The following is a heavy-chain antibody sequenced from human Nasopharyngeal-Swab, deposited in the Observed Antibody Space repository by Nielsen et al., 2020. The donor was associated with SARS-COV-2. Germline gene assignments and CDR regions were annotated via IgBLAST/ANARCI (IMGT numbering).Heavy chain of an antibody. CDR3: ARVALGSYLRGRGMDV. D-gene: IGHD3-16*02. CDR2: IYFSGSP. J-gene: IGHJ6*02. CDR1: NGSIKRYY. V-gene: IGHV4-59*13. Sequence: ETLSLNCTVSNGSIKRYYWSWIRQPPGKGLEWIGYIYFSGSPSYNPSLKSRVTMSVDTSKNQFSLNLTSVTAADTAVYYCARVALGSYLRGRGMDVWGQGTTVTVSS.